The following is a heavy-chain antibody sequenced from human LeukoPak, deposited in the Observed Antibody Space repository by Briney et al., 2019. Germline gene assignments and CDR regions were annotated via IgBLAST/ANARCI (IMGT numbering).Heavy chain of an antibody. J-gene: IGHJ4*02. D-gene: IGHD3-16*01. Sequence: PSETLSLTCAVYGGSFSGYYWSWIRQPPGKGLEWIGEINHSGSTNYNPSLKSRVTMSVDTSKNQISLNLTSVTAADTAVYYCASLSPPIDFWGQGILVTVSS. CDR2: INHSGST. CDR3: ASLSPPIDF. CDR1: GGSFSGYY. V-gene: IGHV4-34*01.